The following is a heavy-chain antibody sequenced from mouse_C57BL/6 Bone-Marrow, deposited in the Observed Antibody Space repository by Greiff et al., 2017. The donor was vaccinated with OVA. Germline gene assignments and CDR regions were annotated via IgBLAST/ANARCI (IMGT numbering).Heavy chain of an antibody. V-gene: IGHV5-4*01. D-gene: IGHD1-1*01. CDR3: ARDGDYYGSSLFDY. CDR1: GFTFSSYA. J-gene: IGHJ2*01. Sequence: EVQVVESGGGLVKPGGSLKLSCAASGFTFSSYAMSWVRQTPEKRLEWVATISDGGSYTYYPDNVKGRFTISRDNAKNNLYLQMSHLKSEDTAMYYCARDGDYYGSSLFDYWGQGTTLTVSS. CDR2: ISDGGSYT.